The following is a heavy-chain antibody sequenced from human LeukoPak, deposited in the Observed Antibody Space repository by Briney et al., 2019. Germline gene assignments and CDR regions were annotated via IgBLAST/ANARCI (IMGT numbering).Heavy chain of an antibody. CDR1: GGSISSSSYY. CDR2: INHSGST. J-gene: IGHJ4*02. V-gene: IGHV4-39*07. D-gene: IGHD3-22*01. CDR3: ARLTHDSSGYYYPYFDY. Sequence: SETLSLTCTVSGGSISSSSYYWGWIRQPPGKGLEWIGEINHSGSTNYNPSLKSRVTISLDTSKNQFSLKVSSVTAADTAVYYCARLTHDSSGYYYPYFDYWGQGTLVTVSS.